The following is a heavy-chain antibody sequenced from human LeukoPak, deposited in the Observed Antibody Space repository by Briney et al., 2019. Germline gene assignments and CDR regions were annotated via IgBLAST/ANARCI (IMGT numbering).Heavy chain of an antibody. Sequence: GASVKVSCKASGYTFTSYGISWVRQAPGQGLEWMGWINPNSGGTNYAQKFQGRVTMTRDTSISTAYMELSRLRSDDTAVYYCARDFLAVRGWGGLVRYMDVWGKGTTVTVSS. CDR3: ARDFLAVRGWGGLVRYMDV. J-gene: IGHJ6*03. D-gene: IGHD3-10*01. CDR2: INPNSGGT. CDR1: GYTFTSYG. V-gene: IGHV1-2*02.